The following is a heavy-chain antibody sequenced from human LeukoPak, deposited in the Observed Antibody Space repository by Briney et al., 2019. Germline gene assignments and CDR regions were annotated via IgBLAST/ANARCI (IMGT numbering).Heavy chain of an antibody. V-gene: IGHV3-21*04. D-gene: IGHD6-13*01. CDR3: AKPSSSGLSPFDN. CDR1: GFTFSSYS. J-gene: IGHJ4*02. CDR2: ISSSSYI. Sequence: PGGSLRLSCAASGFTFSSYSMNWVRQAPGKGLEWVSSISSSSYIYYADSVKGRFTISRDNSKNTLYLQMSSLRAEDTAVYYCAKPSSSGLSPFDNWGQGTLVTASS.